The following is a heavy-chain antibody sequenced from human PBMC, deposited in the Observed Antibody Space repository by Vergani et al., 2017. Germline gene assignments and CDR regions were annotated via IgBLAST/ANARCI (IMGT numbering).Heavy chain of an antibody. Sequence: QMQLVQSGPEVKKPGTSVQVSCKSSGFTFTSSAVQWVRPARGQRLSWIGLIVVGSGNTNYAQKFQERVTITRDMSTSTAYMELSSLRSEDTAVYYCAAEHRRGIAVAGSYYVDYWGQGTRVTVSS. J-gene: IGHJ4*02. CDR1: GFTFTSSA. D-gene: IGHD6-19*01. CDR3: AAEHRRGIAVAGSYYVDY. V-gene: IGHV1-58*01. CDR2: IVVGSGNT.